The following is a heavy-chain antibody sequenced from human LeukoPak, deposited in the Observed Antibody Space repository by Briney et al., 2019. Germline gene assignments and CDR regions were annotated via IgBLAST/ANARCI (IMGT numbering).Heavy chain of an antibody. Sequence: SETRSLTCTVSGGSISSGSYYWSWIRQPAGKGLEWIGRIYTSGSTNYNPSLKSRVTISVDTSKNQFSLKLSSVTAADTDVYYCARATIVVVPAAQGPFDYWGQGTLVTVSS. CDR2: IYTSGST. V-gene: IGHV4-61*02. CDR3: ARATIVVVPAAQGPFDY. J-gene: IGHJ4*02. D-gene: IGHD2-2*01. CDR1: GGSISSGSYY.